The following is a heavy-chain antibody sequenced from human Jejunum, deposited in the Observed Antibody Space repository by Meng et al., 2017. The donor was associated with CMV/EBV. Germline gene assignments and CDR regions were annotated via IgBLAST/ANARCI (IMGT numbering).Heavy chain of an antibody. D-gene: IGHD6-13*01. CDR3: ATPPRNYNSNWYTYSFAY. CDR2: ISSSGDNT. CDR1: SNSA. Sequence: SNSAMNWVRQPPGKGLGCVSGISSSGDNTHYAASVKGRFTISRDNSQNTLDLQMNSLRAEDTAVYYCATPPRNYNSNWYTYSFAYWGQGTLVTVSS. J-gene: IGHJ4*02. V-gene: IGHV3-23*01.